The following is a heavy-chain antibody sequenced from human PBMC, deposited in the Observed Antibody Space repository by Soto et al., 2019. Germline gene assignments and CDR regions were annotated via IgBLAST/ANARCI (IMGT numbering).Heavy chain of an antibody. CDR2: ISSNGGST. CDR3: ARGPGYYFDY. CDR1: WFTVSSNY. Sequence: GGSLRLSCAASWFTVSSNYMSWVRQAPGKGLEYVSAISSNGGSTYYANSVKGRFTISRDNSKNTLYLQMGSLRAEDMAVYYCARGPGYYFDYWGQGTLVTVSS. V-gene: IGHV3-64*01. J-gene: IGHJ4*02.